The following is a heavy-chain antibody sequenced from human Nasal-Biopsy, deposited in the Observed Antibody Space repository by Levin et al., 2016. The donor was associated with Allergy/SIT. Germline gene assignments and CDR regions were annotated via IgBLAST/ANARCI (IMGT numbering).Heavy chain of an antibody. D-gene: IGHD5-12*01. J-gene: IGHJ5*02. V-gene: IGHV3-23*01. Sequence: GESLKISCAASGFSFSDYAMNWVRQAPGKGLEWVSAIGGSGGSTYYADSVRGRFIISRDNSKNTVYLQMNSLGAGDTAVYFCGKGDLVIPRTVAAWGQGILVTVSS. CDR1: GFSFSDYA. CDR2: IGGSGGST. CDR3: GKGDLVIPRTVAA.